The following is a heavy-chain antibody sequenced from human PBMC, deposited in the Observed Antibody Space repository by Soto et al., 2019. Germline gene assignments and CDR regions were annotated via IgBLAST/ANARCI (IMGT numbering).Heavy chain of an antibody. CDR1: GYTFTGYY. CDR2: INPNSGGT. D-gene: IGHD5-18*01. CDR3: ARGGDSYGSAPSRNWLDP. Sequence: ASVKVSCKASGYTFTGYYMHWVRQAPGQGLEWMGWINPNSGGTNYAQKFQGWVTMTRDTSISTAYMELSRLRSDDTAVYYCARGGDSYGSAPSRNWLDPWGQGTLVTFSS. V-gene: IGHV1-2*04. J-gene: IGHJ5*02.